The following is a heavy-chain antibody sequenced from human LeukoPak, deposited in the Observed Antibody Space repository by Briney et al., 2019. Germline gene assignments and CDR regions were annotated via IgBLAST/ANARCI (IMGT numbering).Heavy chain of an antibody. CDR2: IIPIFGTA. Sequence: GASVTVSCTASGGTFSSYAISWVRQAPGQGLEWMGGIIPIFGTANYAQKFQGRVTITADESTSTAYMELSSLRSEDTAVYYCARDQYDSSGYYLDYGMDVWGQGTTVTVSS. J-gene: IGHJ6*02. V-gene: IGHV1-69*13. CDR3: ARDQYDSSGYYLDYGMDV. CDR1: GGTFSSYA. D-gene: IGHD3-22*01.